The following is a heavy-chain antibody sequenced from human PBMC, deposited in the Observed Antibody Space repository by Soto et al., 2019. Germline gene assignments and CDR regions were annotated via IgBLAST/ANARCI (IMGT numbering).Heavy chain of an antibody. CDR3: ARDTQIFQRYSYGYFDY. Sequence: PSETLSLTCAVYGGSFSGYYWSWIRQPPGKGLEWIGEINHSGSTNYNPSLKSRVTISVDTSKNQFSLKLSSVTAADTAIYYCARDTQIFQRYSYGYFDYWGQGTLVTVSS. V-gene: IGHV4-34*01. CDR1: GGSFSGYY. J-gene: IGHJ4*02. CDR2: INHSGST. D-gene: IGHD5-18*01.